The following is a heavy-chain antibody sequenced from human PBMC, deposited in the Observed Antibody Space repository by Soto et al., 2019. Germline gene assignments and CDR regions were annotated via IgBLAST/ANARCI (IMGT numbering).Heavy chain of an antibody. J-gene: IGHJ5*02. V-gene: IGHV1-18*04. CDR3: ARGRGPHRPFDP. Sequence: ASVKVSCKASGYTFTSYGISWVRQAPGQGLEWMGWVSAYNGNTNYTQKLQGRVTMTTDPSTSTAYMELRSLRSDDTAVYYCARGRGPHRPFDPWGQGTLVTVSS. CDR1: GYTFTSYG. CDR2: VSAYNGNT.